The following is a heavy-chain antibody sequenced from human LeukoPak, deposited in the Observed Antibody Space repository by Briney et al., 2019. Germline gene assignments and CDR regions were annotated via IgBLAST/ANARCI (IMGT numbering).Heavy chain of an antibody. CDR2: INHSGST. D-gene: IGHD3-22*01. Sequence: SETLSLACAVYGGSFSGYYWSWISQPPGKGLEWIGEINHSGSTNYNPSLKSRVTISVDTSKNQFSLKLSSVTAADTAVYYCASYYDSSVDDAFDIWDQGTMVTVSS. CDR1: GGSFSGYY. J-gene: IGHJ3*02. V-gene: IGHV4-34*01. CDR3: ASYYDSSVDDAFDI.